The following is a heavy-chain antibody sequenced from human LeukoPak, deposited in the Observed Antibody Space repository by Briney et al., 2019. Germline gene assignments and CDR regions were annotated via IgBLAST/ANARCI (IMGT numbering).Heavy chain of an antibody. V-gene: IGHV3-30*02. J-gene: IGHJ4*02. Sequence: TGGSLRLSCAASGFTFSDFGMHWVRQAPGKGLEWVAFIRYDGSDKNYADSVKGRFTISRDNSKNTLYLQMNSLRAEDTAVFYCANRRDDNYFDYWGQGALVTVSS. CDR3: ANRRDDNYFDY. CDR2: IRYDGSDK. D-gene: IGHD5-24*01. CDR1: GFTFSDFG.